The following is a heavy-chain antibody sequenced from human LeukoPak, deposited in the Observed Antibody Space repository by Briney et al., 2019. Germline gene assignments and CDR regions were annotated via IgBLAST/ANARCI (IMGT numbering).Heavy chain of an antibody. J-gene: IGHJ4*02. CDR3: ARGKRRGELVHFDY. V-gene: IGHV7-4-1*02. Sequence: ASVKVSCKASGYTFTSYAMNWVRQAPGQGLEWMGWINTNTGNPTYAQGFTGRFVFSLDTSVSTAYLQISSLKAEDTAVYYCARGKRRGELVHFDYWGQGTLVTVSS. CDR1: GYTFTSYA. CDR2: INTNTGNP. D-gene: IGHD6-13*01.